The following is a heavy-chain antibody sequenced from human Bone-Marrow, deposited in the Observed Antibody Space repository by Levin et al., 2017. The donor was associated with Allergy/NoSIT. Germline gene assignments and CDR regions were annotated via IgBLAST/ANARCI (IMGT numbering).Heavy chain of an antibody. CDR3: ARADYCSSTSCYQLIDYHYMDV. V-gene: IGHV4-31*03. J-gene: IGHJ6*03. CDR2: IYYSGST. D-gene: IGHD2-2*01. CDR1: GGSISSGGYY. Sequence: SQTLSLTCTVSGGSISSGGYYWSWIRQHPGKGLEWIGYIYYSGSTYYNPSLKSRVTISVDTSKNQFSLKLSSVTAADTAVYYCARADYCSSTSCYQLIDYHYMDVWGKGTTVTVSS.